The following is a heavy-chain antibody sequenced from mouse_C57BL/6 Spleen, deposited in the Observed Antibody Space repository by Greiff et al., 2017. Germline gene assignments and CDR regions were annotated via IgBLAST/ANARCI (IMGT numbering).Heavy chain of an antibody. J-gene: IGHJ1*03. CDR2: IRSKSNNYAT. D-gene: IGHD1-1*01. V-gene: IGHV10-1*01. Sequence: EVHLVESGGGLVQPKGSLKLSCAASGFSFNTYAMNWVRQAPGKGLEWVARIRSKSNNYATYYADSVKDRFTISRDASESMLYLQMNNFKTEDTAMYYCVRQSYGSSPYWYFDVWGTGTTVTVSS. CDR1: GFSFNTYA. CDR3: VRQSYGSSPYWYFDV.